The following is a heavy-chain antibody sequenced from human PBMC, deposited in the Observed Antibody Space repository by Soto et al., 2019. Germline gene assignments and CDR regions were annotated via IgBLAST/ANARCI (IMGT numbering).Heavy chain of an antibody. CDR1: GFTFNNYW. D-gene: IGHD3-10*01. Sequence: EVLLVESGGGLVHPGGSLRLSCVASGFTFNNYWMHWVRQVPGKGLVWVSRIKTDGSSPNYADSVEGRFTISSDNAKNTLYLPMNSRRAEDTAVYYCARERIAGSGSCDNWGQGTLVTVSS. CDR3: ARERIAGSGSCDN. CDR2: IKTDGSSP. J-gene: IGHJ4*02. V-gene: IGHV3-74*01.